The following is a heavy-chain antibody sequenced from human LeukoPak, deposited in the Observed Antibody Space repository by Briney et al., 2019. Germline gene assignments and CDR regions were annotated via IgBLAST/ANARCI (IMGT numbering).Heavy chain of an antibody. CDR3: VRDRAEGRAWVEFDP. Sequence: GGSLRLSCVASGFSVSSYGMSWVRQAPGKAPEWVSLLYSNGGKYYADSVQGRFIISRDNSKNTLYLQMNNLRVEDTAVHHCVRDRAEGRAWVEFDPWGQGTVVTVSS. CDR2: LYSNGGK. J-gene: IGHJ5*02. V-gene: IGHV3-66*03. CDR1: GFSVSSYG.